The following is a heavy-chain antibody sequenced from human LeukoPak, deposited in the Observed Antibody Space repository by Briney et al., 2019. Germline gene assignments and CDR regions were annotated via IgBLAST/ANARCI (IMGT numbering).Heavy chain of an antibody. CDR1: GYTFTSYD. D-gene: IGHD4-17*01. J-gene: IGHJ5*02. CDR3: ARADFGDYALDP. CDR2: MNPDSGNT. V-gene: IGHV1-8*01. Sequence: ASGKVSCKASGYTFTSYDINWVRQATGQGLEWMGWMNPDSGNTGYAQRFQGRVTMTRNTSISTDYMELSSLRSEDTAVFYCARADFGDYALDPWGQGTQVTVSS.